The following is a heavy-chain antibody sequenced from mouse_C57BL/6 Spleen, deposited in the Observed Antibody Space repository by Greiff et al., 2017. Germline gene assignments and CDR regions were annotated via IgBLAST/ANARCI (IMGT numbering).Heavy chain of an antibody. D-gene: IGHD2-4*01. V-gene: IGHV1-69*01. CDR3: ARRNDYGAMDY. Sequence: QVQLQQPGAELVMPGASVKLSCKASGYTFTSYWMHWVKQRPGQGLEWIGEIDPSDSYNNYNQKFKGKSTLTVDKSSSTAYMQLSSLTSEDSAVYYCARRNDYGAMDYWGQGTSVTVSS. J-gene: IGHJ4*01. CDR2: IDPSDSYN. CDR1: GYTFTSYW.